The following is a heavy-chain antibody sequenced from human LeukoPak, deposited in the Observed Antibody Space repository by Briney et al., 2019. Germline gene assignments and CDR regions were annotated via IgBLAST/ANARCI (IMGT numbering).Heavy chain of an antibody. V-gene: IGHV3-15*01. J-gene: IGHJ4*02. CDR1: GFTFSNAW. D-gene: IGHD1-14*01. CDR2: IQSTTDGGTP. Sequence: GGSLRLSCAASGFTFSNAWMSWVRQAPGKGLEWVGRIQSTTDGGTPDYATPVKGRFTISRDDSKNTLYLQMNSLKTEDTAVYYCTSGVGTLDYWGQGALVTVSS. CDR3: TSGVGTLDY.